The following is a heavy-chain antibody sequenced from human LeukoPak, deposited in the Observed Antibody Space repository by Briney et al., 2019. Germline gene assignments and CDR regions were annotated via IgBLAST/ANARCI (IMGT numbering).Heavy chain of an antibody. CDR1: GFTVSSNY. V-gene: IGHV3-53*01. CDR3: ARDSSSWPHGMDV. D-gene: IGHD6-13*01. J-gene: IGHJ6*02. CDR2: IYSGGST. Sequence: GGSLRLSCAASGFTVSSNYMSWVRQAPGKGLEWVSVIYSGGSTYYADSVKGRFTISRDNSKNTLYLQMNSLSAADTAVYYCARDSSSWPHGMDVWGQGTTVTVSS.